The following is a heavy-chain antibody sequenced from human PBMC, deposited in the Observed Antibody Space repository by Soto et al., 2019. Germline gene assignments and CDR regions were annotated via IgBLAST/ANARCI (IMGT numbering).Heavy chain of an antibody. J-gene: IGHJ4*02. CDR1: GLSFSSYG. V-gene: IGHV3-23*01. CDR3: AKELIGGWSDCGVVDH. CDR2: ISGSATGT. Sequence: EVQLLESGGGLVEPGGSLRLSCAASGLSFSSYGMSWVRQAPGKGLEWVSGISGSATGTYYADSVKGRFTISRDNSMNTLDLQMYSLRAGDTALYYCAKELIGGWSDCGVVDHWGQGTLVTVSS. D-gene: IGHD2-21*02.